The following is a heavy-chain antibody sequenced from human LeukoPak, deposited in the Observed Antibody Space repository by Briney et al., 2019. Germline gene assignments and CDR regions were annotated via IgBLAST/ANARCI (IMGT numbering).Heavy chain of an antibody. CDR1: GGSISSYY. CDR3: ARVARRLLTSGSYSY. V-gene: IGHV4-59*01. CDR2: IYYSGST. D-gene: IGHD1-26*01. J-gene: IGHJ4*02. Sequence: PSETLSLTCTVSGGSISSYYWSWIRQPAGKGLEWIGYIYYSGSTNYNPSLKSRVTISVDTSKNQFSLELSSVTAADTAVYYCARVARRLLTSGSYSYWGQGTLVTVSS.